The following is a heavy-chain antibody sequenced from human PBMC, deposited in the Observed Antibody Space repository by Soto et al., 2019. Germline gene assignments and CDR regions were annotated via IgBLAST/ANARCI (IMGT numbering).Heavy chain of an antibody. CDR2: ISSSSSYI. CDR1: GLTFSSYS. V-gene: IGHV3-21*01. J-gene: IGHJ4*02. Sequence: EVQLVESGGGLVKPGGSLRLSCAASGLTFSSYSMKWVRQAPGKGLEWVSSISSSSSYIYYADSVKGRFTISRDNAKNSLYLQMNSLRAEDTAVYYCARVGGSGSYYNEIDYWGQGTLVTVSS. CDR3: ARVGGSGSYYNEIDY. D-gene: IGHD3-10*01.